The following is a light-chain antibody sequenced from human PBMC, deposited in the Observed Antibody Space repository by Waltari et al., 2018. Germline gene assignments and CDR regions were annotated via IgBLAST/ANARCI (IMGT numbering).Light chain of an antibody. CDR2: AAS. J-gene: IGKJ1*01. Sequence: AIRMTQSPSSFSASTGDRVTITFRASQGISSYLAWYQQKPGQAPKLLIYAASTLQSGVPSRFSGSGSGTDFTLTISCLQSEDFATYFCQHYYNYPWTFGQGTKVEIK. V-gene: IGKV1-8*01. CDR3: QHYYNYPWT. CDR1: QGISSY.